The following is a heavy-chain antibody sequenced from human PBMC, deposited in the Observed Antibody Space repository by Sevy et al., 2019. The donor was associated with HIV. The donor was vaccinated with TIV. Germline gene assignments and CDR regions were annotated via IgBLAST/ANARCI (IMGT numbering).Heavy chain of an antibody. J-gene: IGHJ4*02. CDR3: TRVDYYDTSGSHY. CDR2: ISSGSSYK. V-gene: IGHV3-21*01. Sequence: GGSLRLSCEASGFTFRDYSMNWVRQAPGKGLEWVSSISSGSSYKKYGDSVKGRFTISRDNAKNSLYLQLNSRRAEDMAVYYCTRVDYYDTSGSHYWGQGTLVTVSS. D-gene: IGHD3-22*01. CDR1: GFTFRDYS.